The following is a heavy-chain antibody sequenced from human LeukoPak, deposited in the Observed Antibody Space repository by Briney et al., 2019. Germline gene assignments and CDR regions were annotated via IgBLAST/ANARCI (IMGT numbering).Heavy chain of an antibody. CDR1: GFTVSSSY. Sequence: GGSLRLSCAASGFTVSSSYMNWVRQAPGKGLEWVSLIYGGGSTYYADSVKGRFTISRDNSKNTLYLQMNSLRAEDTAVYYCARDIGPYDSSGYYDAFDIWGQGTMVTVSS. D-gene: IGHD3-22*01. CDR3: ARDIGPYDSSGYYDAFDI. V-gene: IGHV3-53*01. CDR2: IYGGGST. J-gene: IGHJ3*02.